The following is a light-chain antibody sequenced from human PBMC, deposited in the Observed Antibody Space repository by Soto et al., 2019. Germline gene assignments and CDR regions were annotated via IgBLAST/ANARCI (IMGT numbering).Light chain of an antibody. CDR3: QQYGSSPRT. CDR1: QSVSSSF. Sequence: EIFLTQSPGTLSFSVREIATLSSRASQSVSSSFLAWYQQKPGQAPRLLIYGASSRATGIPDRFSGSGSGTDFTLTISRLEPEDFAVYYCQQYGSSPRTFGQGTKVDIK. CDR2: GAS. J-gene: IGKJ1*01. V-gene: IGKV3-20*01.